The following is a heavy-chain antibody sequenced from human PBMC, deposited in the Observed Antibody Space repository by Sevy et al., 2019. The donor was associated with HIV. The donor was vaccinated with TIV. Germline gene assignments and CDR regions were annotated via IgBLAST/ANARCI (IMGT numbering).Heavy chain of an antibody. V-gene: IGHV3-49*03. CDR1: GFTFGDYA. CDR2: IRSKAYGGTT. J-gene: IGHJ4*02. Sequence: GGSLRLSCTASGFTFGDYAMSWFRQAPGKGLEWVGFIRSKAYGGTTEYAASVKGRFTISRDDSKSIAYLQMNSLKTEDTAVYYCTRDGDYCGGDCYPAGADYWGQGTLVTVSS. D-gene: IGHD2-21*02. CDR3: TRDGDYCGGDCYPAGADY.